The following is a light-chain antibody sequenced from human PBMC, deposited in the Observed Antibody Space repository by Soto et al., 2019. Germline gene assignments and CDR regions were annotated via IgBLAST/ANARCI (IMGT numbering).Light chain of an antibody. CDR2: AAS. J-gene: IGKJ1*01. CDR1: QSISSY. Sequence: DIQMTQSPSSLSASVGDRVTITCRASQSISSYLNWYQQKPRKAPKLLIYAASSLQSGVPSRFSGSGSGTDFTLTISSLQPEDFATYYCQQSYSTFRTFGQGTKVEIK. V-gene: IGKV1-39*01. CDR3: QQSYSTFRT.